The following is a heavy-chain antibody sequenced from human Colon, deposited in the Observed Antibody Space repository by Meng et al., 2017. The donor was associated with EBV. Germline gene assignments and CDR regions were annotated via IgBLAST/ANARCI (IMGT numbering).Heavy chain of an antibody. V-gene: IGHV4-4*02. CDR2: IYHNGQT. CDR3: ARDGGVTHIP. J-gene: IGHJ5*02. CDR1: VTSISTFNW. Sequence: QESGEGLVKPSGTLSLTCSVSVTSISTFNWWSWIRQSPGEGLEWIGAIYHNGQTNYNPSLKSRVSMSVDESKNEFSLNLKSVTAADTAVYYCARDGGVTHIPWGQGVLVTVSS. D-gene: IGHD2-8*02.